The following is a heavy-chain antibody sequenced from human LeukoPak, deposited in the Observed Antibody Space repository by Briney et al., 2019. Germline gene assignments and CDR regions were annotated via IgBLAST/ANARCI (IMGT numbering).Heavy chain of an antibody. D-gene: IGHD1-20*01. V-gene: IGHV1-69*04. Sequence: ASVKVSCNASGGTFSSYAISWVRQAPGQGLEWMGRIIPILGIANYAQKFQGRVTITADKSTSTAYMELSSLRSEDTAVYYCARDRDNSDAFDIWGQGTMVTVSS. CDR1: GGTFSSYA. CDR3: ARDRDNSDAFDI. J-gene: IGHJ3*02. CDR2: IIPILGIA.